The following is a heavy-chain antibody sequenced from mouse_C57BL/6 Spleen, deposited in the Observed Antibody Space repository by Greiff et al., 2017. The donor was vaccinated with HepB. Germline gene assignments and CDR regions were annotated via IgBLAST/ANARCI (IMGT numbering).Heavy chain of an antibody. Sequence: DVMLVESGGGLVKPGGSLKLSCAASGFTFSDYGMHWVRQAPEKGLEWVAYISSGSSTIYYADTVKGRFTISRDNAKNTLFLQMNSLRSEDTAMYYCTTHSSGYDYFDYWGQGTTLTVSS. V-gene: IGHV5-17*01. CDR3: TTHSSGYDYFDY. J-gene: IGHJ2*01. CDR2: ISSGSSTI. CDR1: GFTFSDYG. D-gene: IGHD3-2*02.